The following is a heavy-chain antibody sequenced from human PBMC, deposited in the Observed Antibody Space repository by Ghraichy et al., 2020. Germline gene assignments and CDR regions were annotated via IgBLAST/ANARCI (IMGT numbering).Heavy chain of an antibody. CDR2: INSDGSST. Sequence: LSLTCAASGFTFSSYWMHWVRQAPGKGLVWVSRINSDGSSTTYADSVKGRFTISRDNAKNTLYLQMNSLRAEDTAVYYCGREGFNWNDVADYWGQGTLVTVSS. CDR1: GFTFSSYW. V-gene: IGHV3-74*01. J-gene: IGHJ4*02. D-gene: IGHD1-20*01. CDR3: GREGFNWNDVADY.